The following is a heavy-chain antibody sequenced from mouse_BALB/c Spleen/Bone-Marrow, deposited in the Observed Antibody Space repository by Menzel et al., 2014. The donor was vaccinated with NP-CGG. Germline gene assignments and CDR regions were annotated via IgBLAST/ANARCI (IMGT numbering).Heavy chain of an antibody. CDR2: INPSNGRT. V-gene: IGHV1S81*02. J-gene: IGHJ4*01. D-gene: IGHD2-13*01. CDR3: ARTYGDSPYFYGMDY. CDR1: GYTFTSYW. Sequence: QVQLKDSGAELVKPGTSVKLSCKPSGYTFTSYWMHWVKQRPGQGHEWIGEINPSNGRTNYNGKFKNKATLTVDKSSSTAYMQLSSLTSEDSAVYFCARTYGDSPYFYGMDYWGQGTSVTVSS.